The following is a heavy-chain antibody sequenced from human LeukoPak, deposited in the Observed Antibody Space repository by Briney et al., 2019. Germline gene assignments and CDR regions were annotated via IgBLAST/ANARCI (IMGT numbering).Heavy chain of an antibody. CDR2: INTNTGNP. Sequence: ASVKVSCKASGYTFTSYAMNWVRQAPGQGLEWMGWINTNTGNPTYAQGFTGRFVFSLDTSVSTAYLQISSLKAEDTAVYYCAREYYYDSSGYYWSPRVGYWGQETLVTVSS. J-gene: IGHJ4*02. V-gene: IGHV7-4-1*02. CDR3: AREYYYDSSGYYWSPRVGY. CDR1: GYTFTSYA. D-gene: IGHD3-22*01.